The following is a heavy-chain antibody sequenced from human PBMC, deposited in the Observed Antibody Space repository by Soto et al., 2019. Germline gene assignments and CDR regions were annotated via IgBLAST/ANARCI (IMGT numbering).Heavy chain of an antibody. J-gene: IGHJ6*03. CDR1: GFTFSSYG. CDR3: AKDPSGGDYYYYYMDV. CDR2: ISYDGGNK. V-gene: IGHV3-30*18. D-gene: IGHD3-10*01. Sequence: QVQLVESGGGVVQPGRSLRLSCAASGFTFSSYGMHWVRQAPGKGLEWGAVISYDGGNKYYADSVKGRFTISRDNSKNTLYLQMNRLRAEDTAVYYCAKDPSGGDYYYYYMDVWGKGTTVTVSS.